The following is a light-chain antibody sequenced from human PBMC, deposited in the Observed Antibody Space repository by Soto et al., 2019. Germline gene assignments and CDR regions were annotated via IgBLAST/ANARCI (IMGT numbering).Light chain of an antibody. Sequence: DIQMTQSPSTLSASVGDRVTITCRASQSMNDWLAWFQQKPGKAPKVLIYDASSLQSGVPSRFSGSGSGTDVTLTIDGLQPDDVATYYCLRYNAFSQTFGQGTKVEL. CDR1: QSMNDW. V-gene: IGKV1-5*01. CDR2: DAS. CDR3: LRYNAFSQT. J-gene: IGKJ1*01.